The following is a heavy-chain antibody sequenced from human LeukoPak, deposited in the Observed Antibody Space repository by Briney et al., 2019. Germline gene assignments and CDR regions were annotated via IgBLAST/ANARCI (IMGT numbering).Heavy chain of an antibody. CDR1: GFTFSSYG. CDR3: AKDGGSGWNPAIFDY. V-gene: IGHV3-30*02. Sequence: QPGGSLRLSCAASGFTFSSYGMHWVRQAPGKGLEWVAFIRYDGSNKYYADSVKGRFTISRDNSKNTLYLQMNSLRAEDTAVYYCAKDGGSGWNPAIFDYWGQGTLVTVSS. CDR2: IRYDGSNK. J-gene: IGHJ4*02. D-gene: IGHD6-19*01.